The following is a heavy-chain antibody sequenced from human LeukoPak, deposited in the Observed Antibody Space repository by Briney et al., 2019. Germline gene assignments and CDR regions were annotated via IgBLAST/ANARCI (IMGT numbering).Heavy chain of an antibody. D-gene: IGHD3-9*01. CDR3: ARTNGPRTRVLRYFDWLRAYYYYYMDV. Sequence: SVKVSCKASGGTFSSYAISWVRQAPGQGLEWMGGIIPIFGRANYAQKFQGRVTITADKSTSTAYMELSSLRSEDTAVYYCARTNGPRTRVLRYFDWLRAYYYYYMDVWGKGTTVTISS. V-gene: IGHV1-69*06. CDR1: GGTFSSYA. CDR2: IIPIFGRA. J-gene: IGHJ6*03.